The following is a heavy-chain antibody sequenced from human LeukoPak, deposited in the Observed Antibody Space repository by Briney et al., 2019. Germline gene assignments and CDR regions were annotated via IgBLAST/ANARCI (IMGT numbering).Heavy chain of an antibody. CDR3: ARDLLRQGSMDY. V-gene: IGHV1-69*13. CDR2: IIPTFGTA. D-gene: IGHD3-16*01. CDR1: GGTFSSYA. Sequence: SVKVSCKASGGTFSSYAISWVRQAPGQGLEWMGGIIPTFGTANYAQKFQGRVTITADESTSTAYMELSSLRSEDTAVYYCARDLLRQGSMDYWGQGTLVTVSS. J-gene: IGHJ4*02.